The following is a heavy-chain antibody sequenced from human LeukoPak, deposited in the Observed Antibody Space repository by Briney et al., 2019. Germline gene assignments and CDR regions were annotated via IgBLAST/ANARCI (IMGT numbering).Heavy chain of an antibody. Sequence: PGGSLRLSCAASGFTFSDYYMSWIRQAPGKGLEWVSYISSSGSTIYYADSVKGRFTISRDNAKNSLYLQMNSLRDEDTAVYYCARDGVAGGYDFWSGYPTADWFDPWGQGTLVTVSS. CDR2: ISSSGSTI. CDR1: GFTFSDYY. J-gene: IGHJ5*02. V-gene: IGHV3-11*04. D-gene: IGHD3-3*01. CDR3: ARDGVAGGYDFWSGYPTADWFDP.